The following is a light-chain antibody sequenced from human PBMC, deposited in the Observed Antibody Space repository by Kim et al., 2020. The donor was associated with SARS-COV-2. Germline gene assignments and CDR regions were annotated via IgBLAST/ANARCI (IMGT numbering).Light chain of an antibody. CDR1: QSVRSSY. CDR2: TAS. J-gene: IGKJ3*01. Sequence: EIVLTQSPGTLSLSPGERATLSCRASQSVRSSYLAWYQQKPGQAPRLLFYTASSRATGIPDRFSGSGSGTDFTLTISRLEPEDFAVFYCLQYGSAPFTFGPGTKVDIK. CDR3: LQYGSAPFT. V-gene: IGKV3-20*01.